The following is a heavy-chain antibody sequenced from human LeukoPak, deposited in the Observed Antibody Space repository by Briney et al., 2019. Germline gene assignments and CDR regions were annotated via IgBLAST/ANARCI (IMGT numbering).Heavy chain of an antibody. D-gene: IGHD3-22*01. CDR2: IKSKTDGGTT. V-gene: IGHV3-15*01. J-gene: IGHJ4*02. CDR1: GFTFSNAW. Sequence: GGSLRLSCAASGFTFSNAWMSWVRQAPGKGLEWVGRIKSKTDGGTTDYAASVKGRFTISRDDSKNTLYLQMNSLKTEDTAVYYCTTSYYDSSGYHNWGQGTLVTVSS. CDR3: TTSYYDSSGYHN.